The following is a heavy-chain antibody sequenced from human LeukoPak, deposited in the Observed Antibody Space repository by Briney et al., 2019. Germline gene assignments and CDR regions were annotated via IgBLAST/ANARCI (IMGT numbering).Heavy chain of an antibody. CDR1: GGSITSSSYY. CDR3: ARGDYYDSSGYPIDY. J-gene: IGHJ4*02. D-gene: IGHD3-22*01. CDR2: IYYRGST. Sequence: KPSETLSLTCTVTGGSITSSSYYWGWICQPPGKGLEWIGNIYYRGSTYYNPSLKSRVTISVDTSKNQFSLKLSSVTAADTAVYYCARGDYYDSSGYPIDYWGQGTLVTVSS. V-gene: IGHV4-39*01.